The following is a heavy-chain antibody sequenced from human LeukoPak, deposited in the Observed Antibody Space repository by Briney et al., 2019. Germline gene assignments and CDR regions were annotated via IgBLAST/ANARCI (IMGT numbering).Heavy chain of an antibody. J-gene: IGHJ4*02. CDR1: GYSISSGYY. Sequence: SETLSLTCTVSGYSISSGYYWGWIRQPPGKGLEWIGSIYHSGSTYYNPSLKSRVTISVDTSKNQFSLKLSSVTAADTAVYYCARRGYGDYREQIDYWGQGTLVTVSS. CDR3: ARRGYGDYREQIDY. CDR2: IYHSGST. D-gene: IGHD4-17*01. V-gene: IGHV4-38-2*02.